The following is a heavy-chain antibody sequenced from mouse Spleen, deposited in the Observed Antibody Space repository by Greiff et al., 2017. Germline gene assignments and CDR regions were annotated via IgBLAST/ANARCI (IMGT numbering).Heavy chain of an antibody. Sequence: VQLQQSGAELVRPGASVKLSCKASGYTFTSYGISWVKQRTGQGLEWIGEIYPRSGNTYYNEKFKGKATLTADKSSSTAYMELRSLTSEDSAVYFCARGLLGEWYFDVWGAGTTVTVSS. CDR1: GYTFTSYG. V-gene: IGHV1-81*01. CDR2: IYPRSGNT. J-gene: IGHJ1*01. D-gene: IGHD1-1*01. CDR3: ARGLLGEWYFDV.